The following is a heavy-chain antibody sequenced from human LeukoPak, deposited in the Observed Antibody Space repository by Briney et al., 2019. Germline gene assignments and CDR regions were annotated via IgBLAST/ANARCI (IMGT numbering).Heavy chain of an antibody. CDR3: ASTRGYDFWDMCY. J-gene: IGHJ4*01. CDR2: ISSSGSTI. CDR1: GFTFSSYE. V-gene: IGHV3-48*03. Sequence: GGSLRLSCTASGFTFSSYEMNWVRHARGKGLEWVSYISSSGSTIYYAHSVKGRFTISRDNAKNSLYPQMHSLGPDDTAVYNCASTRGYDFWDMCYWGHGTLVTVSS. D-gene: IGHD3-3*01.